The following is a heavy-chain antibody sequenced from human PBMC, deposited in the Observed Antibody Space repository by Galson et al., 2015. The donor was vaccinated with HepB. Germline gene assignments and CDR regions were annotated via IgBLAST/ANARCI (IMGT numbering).Heavy chain of an antibody. J-gene: IGHJ4*02. CDR3: AKNAKTYYYDSSGQSTYDY. V-gene: IGHV3-30*18. Sequence: SLRLSCAASGFTFSSYGMHWVRQAPGKGLEWVAVISYDGSNKYYADSVKGRFTISRDNSKNTLYLQMNSLRAEDTAVYYCAKNAKTYYYDSSGQSTYDYWGQGTLVTVSS. D-gene: IGHD3-22*01. CDR2: ISYDGSNK. CDR1: GFTFSSYG.